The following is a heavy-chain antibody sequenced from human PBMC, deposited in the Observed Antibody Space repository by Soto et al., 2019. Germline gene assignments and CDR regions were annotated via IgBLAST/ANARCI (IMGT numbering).Heavy chain of an antibody. CDR1: GFTSSSYS. J-gene: IGHJ6*02. CDR3: ASQTSGYYYYGMDV. V-gene: IGHV3-21*01. Sequence: EVQLVESGGGLVKPGGSLRLSCAASGFTSSSYSMDWVRQAPGKGLEWVSSISSSSTYIHYADSVKGRFTISRDNAKNSLYLQMTGLSAEDTAVYYCASQTSGYYYYGMDVWGQGTTVTVSS. CDR2: ISSSSTYI.